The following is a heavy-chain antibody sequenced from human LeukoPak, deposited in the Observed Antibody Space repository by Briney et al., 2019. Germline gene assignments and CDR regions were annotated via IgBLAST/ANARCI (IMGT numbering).Heavy chain of an antibody. CDR3: ARDPGSSWYNEYFDY. Sequence: SSETLSLTCTVSGGSISSYYWSWIRQAAGKGLEWIRRIYTSGSTNYNPSLKSRVTMSVDTSKNQFSLKLSSVTAADTAVYYCARDPGSSWYNEYFDYWGQGTLVTVSS. V-gene: IGHV4-4*07. J-gene: IGHJ4*02. D-gene: IGHD6-13*01. CDR2: IYTSGST. CDR1: GGSISSYY.